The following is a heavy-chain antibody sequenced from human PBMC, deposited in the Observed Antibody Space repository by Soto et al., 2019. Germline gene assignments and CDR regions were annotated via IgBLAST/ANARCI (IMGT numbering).Heavy chain of an antibody. CDR2: IWYDGSNK. V-gene: IGHV3-33*01. CDR1: GFTFSSYG. CDR3: TRLLMVRGVIKGGMDV. Sequence: GSLRLSCAASGFTFSSYGMHWVRQAPGKGLEWVAVIWYDGSNKYYADSVKGRFTISRDNSKNTLYLQMNSLRAEDTAVYYCTRLLMVRGVIKGGMDVWGQGTTVTVSS. J-gene: IGHJ6*02. D-gene: IGHD3-10*01.